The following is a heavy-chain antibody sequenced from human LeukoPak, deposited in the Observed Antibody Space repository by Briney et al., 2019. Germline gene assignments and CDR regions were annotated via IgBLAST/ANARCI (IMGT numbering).Heavy chain of an antibody. Sequence: SGGSLRLSCSASGFTFSTYAMHWVRQAPGKGLEYVSAITSSGGSTFYADSVKGRFTISRDNSKNTLYLQMSSLRTEDTAVYYCARDSATVTTRYFDYWGQGTLVTVSS. CDR2: ITSSGGST. CDR3: ARDSATVTTRYFDY. D-gene: IGHD4-17*01. V-gene: IGHV3-64D*09. J-gene: IGHJ4*02. CDR1: GFTFSTYA.